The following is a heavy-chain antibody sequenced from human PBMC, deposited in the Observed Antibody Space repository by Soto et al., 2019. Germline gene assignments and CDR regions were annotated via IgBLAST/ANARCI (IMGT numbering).Heavy chain of an antibody. CDR2: IRSKANSYAT. J-gene: IGHJ6*02. D-gene: IGHD1-1*01. V-gene: IGHV3-73*01. CDR3: TRRDHDSAYYHYGMDV. CDR1: GFTFSGSA. Sequence: XGSLRLSCTAAGFTFSGSAMHWVRQASGRGLEWVGRIRSKANSYATAYAASVKGRFTISRDDSKNTAYLQMNSLKTEDTAVYYCTRRDHDSAYYHYGMDVWGQGTTVTVSS.